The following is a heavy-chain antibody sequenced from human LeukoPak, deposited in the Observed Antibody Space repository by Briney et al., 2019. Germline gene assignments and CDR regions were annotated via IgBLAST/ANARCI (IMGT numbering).Heavy chain of an antibody. CDR1: GYTFTGYY. V-gene: IGHV1-46*01. D-gene: IGHD3-22*01. CDR3: ARGGSVIVVVIDFDY. CDR2: INPSGGST. J-gene: IGHJ4*02. Sequence: GASVKVSCKASGYTFTGYYMHWVRQAPGQGLEWMGIINPSGGSTSYAQKFQGRVTMTRDTSTSTVYMELSSLRSGDTAVYYCARGGSVIVVVIDFDYWGQGTLVTVSS.